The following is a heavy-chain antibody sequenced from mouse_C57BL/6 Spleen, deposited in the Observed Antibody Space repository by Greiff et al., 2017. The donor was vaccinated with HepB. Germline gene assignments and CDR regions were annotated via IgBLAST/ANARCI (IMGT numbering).Heavy chain of an antibody. CDR2: INPNNGGT. V-gene: IGHV1-26*01. CDR3: ARGGRQPDY. J-gene: IGHJ2*01. CDR1: GYTFTDYY. D-gene: IGHD6-1*01. Sequence: VQLQQSGPELVKPGASVKISCKASGYTFTDYYMNWVKQSHGKSLEWIGDINPNNGGTSYTQKFKGKATLTVDKSSSTDYMEIRSRTSEDSAVYYCARGGRQPDYWGQGTTLTVSS.